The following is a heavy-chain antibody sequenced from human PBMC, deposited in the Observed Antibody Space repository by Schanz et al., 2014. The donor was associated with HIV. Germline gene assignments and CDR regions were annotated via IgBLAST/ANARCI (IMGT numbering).Heavy chain of an antibody. Sequence: EVFLVESGGALVQPGRSLRLSCAASGFTFEDYAMHWVRQAPGKGLEWVSGMSWNRRRIGYADSVKGRFTISRDNVKNTLSLQMSSLRIEDTAVYFCAKRGVAAEFDYWGQGTLVTVSS. CDR2: MSWNRRRI. V-gene: IGHV3-9*01. D-gene: IGHD6-19*01. J-gene: IGHJ4*02. CDR1: GFTFEDYA. CDR3: AKRGVAAEFDY.